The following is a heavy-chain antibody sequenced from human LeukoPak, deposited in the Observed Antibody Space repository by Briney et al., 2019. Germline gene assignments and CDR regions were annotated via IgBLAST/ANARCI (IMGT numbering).Heavy chain of an antibody. D-gene: IGHD4-17*01. CDR3: AVTTRSYYYYGMDV. V-gene: IGHV3-21*01. CDR1: GFTFSSYS. CDR2: ISSSRSYI. J-gene: IGHJ6*02. Sequence: GGSLRVSCAASGFTFSSYSMNWVRQAPGKGLEWVSSISSSRSYIYYADSVKGRFTISRDNAKNSLYLQMNSLRAEDTAVYYCAVTTRSYYYYGMDVWGQGTTVTVSS.